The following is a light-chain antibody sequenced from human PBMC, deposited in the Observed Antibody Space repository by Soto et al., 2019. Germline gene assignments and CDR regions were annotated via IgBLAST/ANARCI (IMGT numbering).Light chain of an antibody. V-gene: IGLV2-18*02. CDR2: EVS. CDR3: NSYTTRSSFYV. J-gene: IGLJ1*01. Sequence: QSALTQPPSVSGSPGQSVTISCTGTSSDIGTYNRVSWYQQTPGTAPKLIIFEVSLRPSGVPDRFSGSKSGNTASLTISGLQAEDEADYYCNSYTTRSSFYVFGAGTKLTVL. CDR1: SSDIGTYNR.